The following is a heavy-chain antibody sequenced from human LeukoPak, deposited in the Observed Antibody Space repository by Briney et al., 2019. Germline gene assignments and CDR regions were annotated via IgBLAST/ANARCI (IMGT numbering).Heavy chain of an antibody. CDR1: GGSISSGSYY. V-gene: IGHV4-61*02. CDR3: ARGDPSLKRKYCSGGSCAFGNWFDP. J-gene: IGHJ5*02. Sequence: PSETLSLTCTVSGGSISSGSYYWSWIRQPAGKGLEWIGRIYTSGSTNYNPSLKSRVTISVDTSKNQFSLKLSSVTAADTAVYYCARGDPSLKRKYCSGGSCAFGNWFDPWGQGTLVTVSS. CDR2: IYTSGST. D-gene: IGHD2-15*01.